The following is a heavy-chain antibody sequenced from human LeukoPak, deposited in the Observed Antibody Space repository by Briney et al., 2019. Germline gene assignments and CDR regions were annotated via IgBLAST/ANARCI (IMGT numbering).Heavy chain of an antibody. D-gene: IGHD4-17*01. CDR1: GYTFTGYY. J-gene: IGHJ4*02. Sequence: GASVKVSCKASGYTFTGYYMHWVRQAPGQGLEWMGWINPNSGGTNYAQKFQGRVTMTRDTSISTAYMELSRLRSDDTAMYYCARVKGYGDYSLYYFDYWGQGTLVTVSS. CDR3: ARVKGYGDYSLYYFDY. CDR2: INPNSGGT. V-gene: IGHV1-2*02.